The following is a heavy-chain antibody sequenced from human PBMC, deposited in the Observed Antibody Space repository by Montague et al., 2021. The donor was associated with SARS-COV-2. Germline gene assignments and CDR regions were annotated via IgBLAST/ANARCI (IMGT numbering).Heavy chain of an antibody. J-gene: IGHJ3*02. V-gene: IGHV4-4*07. CDR3: ARGSFGMGAFDI. CDR2: FYTTGST. D-gene: IGHD1-26*01. Sequence: SETLSLTCTVSGGSISSYYWSWIRQPSGKGLEWIGRFYTTGSTNXNPSLKSRVTMSLDTSKNQFSLKLRSVTAADTAVYYCARGSFGMGAFDIWGQGTMVTVSS. CDR1: GGSISSYY.